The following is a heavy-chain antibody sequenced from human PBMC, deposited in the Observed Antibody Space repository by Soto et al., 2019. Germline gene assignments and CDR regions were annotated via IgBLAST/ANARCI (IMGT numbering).Heavy chain of an antibody. D-gene: IGHD3-22*01. CDR3: ARRMYYYDSSGYKHHYYYYGMDV. Sequence: GESLKISCKGSGYSFTSYWIGWVRQMPGKGLEWMGIIYPGDSDTRYSPSFQGQVTISADKSISTAYLQWSSLKASDTAMYYCARRMYYYDSSGYKHHYYYYGMDVWGQGSTVTVSS. CDR1: GYSFTSYW. J-gene: IGHJ6*02. V-gene: IGHV5-51*01. CDR2: IYPGDSDT.